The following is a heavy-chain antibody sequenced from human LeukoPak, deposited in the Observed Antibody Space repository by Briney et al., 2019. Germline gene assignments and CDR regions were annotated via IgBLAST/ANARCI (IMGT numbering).Heavy chain of an antibody. Sequence: ETLSLTCAVYGGSFSGYYWSWIRQPPGKGLEWVANIKQDGSEKYYVDSVKGRFTISRDNAKNSLYLQMNSLRAEDTAVYYCARDSKWELPDAFDIWGQGTMVTVSS. J-gene: IGHJ3*02. V-gene: IGHV3-7*01. D-gene: IGHD1-26*01. CDR2: IKQDGSEK. CDR1: GGSFSGYY. CDR3: ARDSKWELPDAFDI.